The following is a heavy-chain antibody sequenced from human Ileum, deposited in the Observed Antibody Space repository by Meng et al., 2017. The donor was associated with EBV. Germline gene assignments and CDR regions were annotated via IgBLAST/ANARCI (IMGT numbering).Heavy chain of an antibody. J-gene: IGHJ4*02. D-gene: IGHD6-13*01. V-gene: IGHV1-3*01. CDR3: ARDSVIAAGSYCDY. CDR1: GFTCTDYV. Sequence: VHLLQLGVWVKQPGASVKVSCKASGFTCTDYVFQWVRQAPGQRPEWMGWIIVGTGRTEYSQNLQGRVTITWDTSASTAYMELSSLRSEDTAVYYCARDSVIAAGSYCDYWGQGALVTVSS. CDR2: IIVGTGRT.